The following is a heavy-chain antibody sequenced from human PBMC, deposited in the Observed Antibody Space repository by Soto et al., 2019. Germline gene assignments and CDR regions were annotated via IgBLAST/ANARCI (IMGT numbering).Heavy chain of an antibody. J-gene: IGHJ6*02. CDR2: IIPIFGTA. Sequence: QVQLVQSGAEVTKPGSSVKVSCKASGGTFSSYAISWVRQAPGQGLEWMGGIIPIFGTANYAQKFQGRVTITADESTSTAYMELSSLRSEDTAVYYCARDHTADPYYYYYGMDVWGQGTTVTVSS. V-gene: IGHV1-69*01. CDR3: ARDHTADPYYYYYGMDV. D-gene: IGHD2-2*01. CDR1: GGTFSSYA.